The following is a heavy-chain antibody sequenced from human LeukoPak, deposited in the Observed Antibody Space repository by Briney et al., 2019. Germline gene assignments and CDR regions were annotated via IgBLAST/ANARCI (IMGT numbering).Heavy chain of an antibody. CDR1: GFTFSSYS. CDR2: ISSSSSYI. J-gene: IGHJ3*02. Sequence: KTGGSLRLSCAASGFTFSSYSMNWVRLAPGKGLEWVSSISSSSSYIYYADSVKGRFTISRDNAKNSLYLQMNSLRAEDTAVYYCAILSTQALTLLDAFDIWGQGTMVTVSS. D-gene: IGHD3-10*01. V-gene: IGHV3-21*01. CDR3: AILSTQALTLLDAFDI.